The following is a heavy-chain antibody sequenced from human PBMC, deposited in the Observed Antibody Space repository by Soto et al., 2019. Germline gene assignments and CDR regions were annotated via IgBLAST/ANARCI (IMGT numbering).Heavy chain of an antibody. CDR2: TRNTNERFTT. V-gene: IGHV3-72*01. CDR1: GFTFSDHY. CDR3: GGLIAGVGY. Sequence: EVQLVESGGGLVQPGGSLRLSCAASGFTFSDHYMDWLRPAPGQGLEWVGRTRNTNERFTTEYAASVKGRFTISRDASTYSLSLQMNSLKTADSATYYCGGLIAGVGYWGPGTLVTV. J-gene: IGHJ4*02. D-gene: IGHD6-13*01.